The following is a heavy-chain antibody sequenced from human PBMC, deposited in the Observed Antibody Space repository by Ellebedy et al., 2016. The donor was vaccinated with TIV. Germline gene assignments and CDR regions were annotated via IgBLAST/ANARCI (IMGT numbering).Heavy chain of an antibody. Sequence: GGSLRLSXAASGFTFSSYVMHWVRQAPGKGLERVAVLWSDGSNKAYADSVKGRFTISRDTSKNTLYLQMNSLRAEDTAVYYCARHDYGSGSYYSPEFDYWGQGTLVTVSS. CDR1: GFTFSSYV. J-gene: IGHJ4*02. V-gene: IGHV3-33*01. CDR2: LWSDGSNK. D-gene: IGHD3-10*01. CDR3: ARHDYGSGSYYSPEFDY.